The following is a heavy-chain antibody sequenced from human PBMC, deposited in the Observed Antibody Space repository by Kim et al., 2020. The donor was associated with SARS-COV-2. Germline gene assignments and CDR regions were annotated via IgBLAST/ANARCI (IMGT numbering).Heavy chain of an antibody. J-gene: IGHJ3*02. CDR3: ARGGARSVAFDI. Sequence: SETLSLTCTVSGGSISNYYWSWIRHPPGKGLEWIGYIYYSGSTNYNPSLRSRVTISVDTSKNQFSLKLSSVTAADTAVYYCARGGARSVAFDIWGQGTMVTVSS. D-gene: IGHD3-16*01. CDR1: GGSISNYY. CDR2: IYYSGST. V-gene: IGHV4-59*01.